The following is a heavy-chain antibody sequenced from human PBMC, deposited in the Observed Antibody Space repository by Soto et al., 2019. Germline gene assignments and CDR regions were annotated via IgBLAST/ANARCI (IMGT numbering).Heavy chain of an antibody. D-gene: IGHD2-2*01. Sequence: QVQLVQSGAEVKKPGSSVKVSCKASGGTFSSYAISWVRQAPGQGLEWMGGIIPIFGTANYAQKFQGRVTFTRDKSTGKAYRGLSTRDSETRAGYYLGRVRPPPSEYLFDYWGQGTLVTVSS. J-gene: IGHJ4*02. CDR1: GGTFSSYA. CDR2: IIPIFGTA. CDR3: GRVRPPPSEYLFDY. V-gene: IGHV1-69*06.